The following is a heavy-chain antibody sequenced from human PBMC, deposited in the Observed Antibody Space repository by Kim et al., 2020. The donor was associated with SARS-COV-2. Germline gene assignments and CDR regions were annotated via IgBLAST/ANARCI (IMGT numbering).Heavy chain of an antibody. CDR2: ISGSGGST. CDR3: AGADYYGSGSYYYYYGIDV. D-gene: IGHD3-10*01. Sequence: GGSLRLSCAASGFTFSSYAMSWVRQAPGKGLEWVSAISGSGGSTYYADSVKGRFTISRDNSKNTLYLQMNSLRAEDTAVYYCAGADYYGSGSYYYYYGIDVWGQGTTVTVSS. V-gene: IGHV3-23*01. J-gene: IGHJ6*02. CDR1: GFTFSSYA.